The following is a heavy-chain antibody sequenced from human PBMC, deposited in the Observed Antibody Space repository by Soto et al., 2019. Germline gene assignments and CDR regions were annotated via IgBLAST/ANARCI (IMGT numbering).Heavy chain of an antibody. CDR3: AKSLDTAMAVYHDY. J-gene: IGHJ4*02. V-gene: IGHV3-30*18. CDR2: ISYDGSNK. CDR1: GFTFSSYG. Sequence: GGSLRPSCAASGFTFSSYGMHWVRQAPGKGLEWVAVISYDGSNKYYADSVKGRFTISRDNSKNTLYLQMNSLRAEDTAVYYCAKSLDTAMAVYHDYWGQGTLVTVSS. D-gene: IGHD5-18*01.